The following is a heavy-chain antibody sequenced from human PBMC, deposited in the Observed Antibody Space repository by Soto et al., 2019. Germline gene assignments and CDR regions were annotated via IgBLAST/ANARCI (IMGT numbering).Heavy chain of an antibody. CDR1: GGNSRNFY. Sequence: PSETLRLPKSVSGGNSRNFYGRCIRQPTGKGLDWIGYIYYSGSTNYNPSLKSRVTISVDTSKNQFSLKLSSVTAADTAVYYCARDSPSYYYGSGSPKDAFDIWGQATMVTVS. CDR2: IYYSGST. J-gene: IGHJ3*02. CDR3: ARDSPSYYYGSGSPKDAFDI. D-gene: IGHD3-10*01. V-gene: IGHV4-59*01.